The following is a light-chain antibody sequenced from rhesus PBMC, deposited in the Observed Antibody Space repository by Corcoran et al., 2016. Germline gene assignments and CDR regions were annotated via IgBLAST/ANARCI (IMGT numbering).Light chain of an antibody. CDR1: QGISNA. Sequence: DIQMSQSPSSLSASVGDKVTITCRASQGISNALAWYQQKPGKAPKLLIYAASSLESGVPSKFSGCRTGTDFTLTISRLPPEDFATYYCQQGYSTPLTFGGGTKVELK. CDR3: QQGYSTPLT. CDR2: AAS. J-gene: IGKJ4*01. V-gene: IGKV1-33*02.